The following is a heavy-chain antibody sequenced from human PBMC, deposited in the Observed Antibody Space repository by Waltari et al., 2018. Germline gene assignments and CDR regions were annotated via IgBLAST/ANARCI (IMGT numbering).Heavy chain of an antibody. D-gene: IGHD6-19*01. CDR2: INHSGST. Sequence: QVQLQQWGAGLLKPSETMSLTCAVYGGSFSGYYLSWIRQPPGTALQWIGEINHSGSTNYNPSLKSRVTISVDTSKNQFSLKLSSVTAADTAVYYCARVRGSSGWLTYYYYYGMDVWGQGTTVTVSS. V-gene: IGHV4-34*01. CDR3: ARVRGSSGWLTYYYYYGMDV. CDR1: GGSFSGYY. J-gene: IGHJ6*02.